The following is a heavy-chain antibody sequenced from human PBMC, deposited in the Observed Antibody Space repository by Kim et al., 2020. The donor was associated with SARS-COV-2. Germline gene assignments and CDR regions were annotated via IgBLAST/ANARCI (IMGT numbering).Heavy chain of an antibody. CDR1: GFTFSSYS. CDR2: ISSSSSYI. D-gene: IGHD6-19*01. CDR3: ASSRASYGGSGWYRDNDY. V-gene: IGHV3-21*01. Sequence: GGSLRLSCAASGFTFSSYSMNWVRQAPGKGLEWVSSISSSSSYIYYADSVKGRFTISRDNAKNSLYLQMNSLRAEDTAVYYCASSRASYGGSGWYRDNDYWGQGTLVTVSS. J-gene: IGHJ4*02.